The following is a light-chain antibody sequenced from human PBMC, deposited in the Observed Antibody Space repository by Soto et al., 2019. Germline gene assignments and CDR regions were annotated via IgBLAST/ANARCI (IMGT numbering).Light chain of an antibody. Sequence: EIVMTQSPATLSVSPGERATLFCRASQSVGSNLAWYQQKPGQAPRLLIYGPSTRATGIPARFSGSGSGAEFTLTISSLQSEDSAVYYCQQYDYWPPSTFGQGTKVDI. J-gene: IGKJ1*01. CDR1: QSVGSN. V-gene: IGKV3-15*01. CDR3: QQYDYWPPST. CDR2: GPS.